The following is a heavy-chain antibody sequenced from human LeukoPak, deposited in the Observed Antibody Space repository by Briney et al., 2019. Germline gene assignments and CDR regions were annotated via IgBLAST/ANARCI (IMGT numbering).Heavy chain of an antibody. Sequence: GGSLRLSCAASGFTFSSYSMNWVRQAPGKGLEWVSYISSSSSTIYYADSVKGRFTISRDNAKNSLYLQMNSLRAEDTAVYYCAKDVKQRVVPRRWFDPWGQGTLVTVSS. V-gene: IGHV3-48*01. CDR1: GFTFSSYS. CDR3: AKDVKQRVVPRRWFDP. CDR2: ISSSSSTI. J-gene: IGHJ5*02. D-gene: IGHD2-2*01.